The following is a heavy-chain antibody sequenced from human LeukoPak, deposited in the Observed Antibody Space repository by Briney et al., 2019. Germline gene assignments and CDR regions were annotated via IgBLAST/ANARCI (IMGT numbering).Heavy chain of an antibody. CDR1: GGSISSSNW. J-gene: IGHJ4*02. Sequence: PSGNLSLNCAVSGGSISSSNWWSWVRQPPGKGLEWIGEIYHSGSTNYNPALKSRVTISVDKSKNQFSLKLSSVTAADTVVYYCASRYSSSSIDYWGQGTLVTVSS. CDR3: ASRYSSSSIDY. CDR2: IYHSGST. V-gene: IGHV4-4*02. D-gene: IGHD6-6*01.